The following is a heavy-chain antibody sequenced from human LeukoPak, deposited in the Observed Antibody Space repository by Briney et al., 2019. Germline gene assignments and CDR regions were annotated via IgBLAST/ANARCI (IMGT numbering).Heavy chain of an antibody. J-gene: IGHJ4*02. CDR1: GFTFSSYA. CDR2: ISGSGGST. CDR3: AKPSYDFWSGYSDTPFDY. Sequence: GGSLRLSCAASGFTFSSYAMSWVRQAPGKGLEWVSAISGSGGSTYYADSVKGRFTISRDNSKNTLYLQMNSLRAEDTAVYYCAKPSYDFWSGYSDTPFDYWGQGTLVTASS. D-gene: IGHD3-3*01. V-gene: IGHV3-23*01.